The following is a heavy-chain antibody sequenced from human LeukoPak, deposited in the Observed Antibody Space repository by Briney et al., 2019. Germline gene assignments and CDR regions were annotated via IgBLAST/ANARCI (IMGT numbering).Heavy chain of an antibody. CDR2: ISASGGT. V-gene: IGHV4-4*08. D-gene: IGHD6-19*01. CDR1: GGSISTYY. J-gene: IGHJ5*02. Sequence: PSETLSLTYTVSGGSISTYYWSWIRQSPGKGLEWIADISASGGTNYNPSLESRVTVSIDSSKNQFSLKLSSVTAADTAVFYCARSPHNSAWYEKWFDPWGQGTLVTVSS. CDR3: ARSPHNSAWYEKWFDP.